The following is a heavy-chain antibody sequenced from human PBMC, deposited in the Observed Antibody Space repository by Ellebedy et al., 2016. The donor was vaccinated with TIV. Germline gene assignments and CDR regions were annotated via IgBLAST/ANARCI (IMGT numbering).Heavy chain of an antibody. D-gene: IGHD3-10*01. CDR2: INWNGGST. V-gene: IGHV3-20*01. J-gene: IGHJ3*02. Sequence: GGSLRLXXAASGFTFDDYGMSWVRQAPGKGLEWVSGINWNGGSTGYADSVKGRFTISRDNAKNSLYLQMNSLRAEDTALYHCARDGFGEIIDDDAFDIWGQGTMVTVSS. CDR1: GFTFDDYG. CDR3: ARDGFGEIIDDDAFDI.